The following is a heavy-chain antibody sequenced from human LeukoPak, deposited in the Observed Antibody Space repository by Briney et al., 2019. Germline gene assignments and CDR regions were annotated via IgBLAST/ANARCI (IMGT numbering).Heavy chain of an antibody. J-gene: IGHJ4*02. D-gene: IGHD6-19*01. CDR2: INNDGSSA. V-gene: IGHV3-74*01. CDR1: GFDFSGFS. CDR3: ARPVADTYAPLDY. Sequence: GGSLRLSCVVSGFDFSGFSMSWVRQTPGKGLIYISRINNDGSSANYADSVRGRFTISRDNAENTLYLQMNSLRAEDTAVYYCARPVADTYAPLDYWGQGTLVTVSS.